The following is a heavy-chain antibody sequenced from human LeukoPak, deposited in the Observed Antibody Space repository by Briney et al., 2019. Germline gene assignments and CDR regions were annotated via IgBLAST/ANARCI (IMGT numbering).Heavy chain of an antibody. D-gene: IGHD2-2*01. CDR3: ARDYPLLLTLCDY. Sequence: ASVKLSCKVSGYTFSSYGISWLRQAPGQGLEWMGWISAYNGNTNYAQKLLGRVTMATDTSTSRAYLGLRRLRPCNTAEYYCARDYPLLLTLCDYWGQGTLVTVSS. CDR1: GYTFSSYG. CDR2: ISAYNGNT. J-gene: IGHJ4*02. V-gene: IGHV1-18*01.